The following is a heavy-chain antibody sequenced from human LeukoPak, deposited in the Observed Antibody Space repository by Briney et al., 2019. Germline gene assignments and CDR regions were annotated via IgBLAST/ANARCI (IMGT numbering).Heavy chain of an antibody. D-gene: IGHD4-17*01. CDR2: IYHSGST. CDR1: GGSISSSNW. J-gene: IGHJ4*02. V-gene: IGHV4-4*02. Sequence: SGTLSLTCAVSGGSISSSNWWSWVRQPPGKGLEWIGEIYHSGSTNYNPSLKSRVTISVDTSKNQFSLKLISVTAADTAVYYCARDVDYGDSALGYWGQGTLVTVSS. CDR3: ARDVDYGDSALGY.